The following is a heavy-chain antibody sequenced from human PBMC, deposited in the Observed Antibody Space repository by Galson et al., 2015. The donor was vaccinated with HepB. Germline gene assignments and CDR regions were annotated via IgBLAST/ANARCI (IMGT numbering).Heavy chain of an antibody. J-gene: IGHJ5*02. V-gene: IGHV3-30*18. Sequence: SLRLSCAASGFTFSSYGMHWVRQAPGKGLEWVAVISYDGSNKYYADSVKGRFTISRDNSKNTLYLQMNSLRAEDTAVYYCAKAVVISWFDPWGQGTLVTVSS. CDR2: ISYDGSNK. CDR1: GFTFSSYG. CDR3: AKAVVISWFDP. D-gene: IGHD3-22*01.